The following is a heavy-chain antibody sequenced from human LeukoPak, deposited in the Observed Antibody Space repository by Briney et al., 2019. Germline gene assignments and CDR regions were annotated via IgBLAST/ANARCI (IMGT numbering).Heavy chain of an antibody. CDR1: GYTFTSYA. Sequence: ASVKVSCKASGYTFTSYAMHWVRQAPGQRLEWMGWINACNANTKYSQASHSRVTITRDTSASTAYMELSSLRSGDMAVYYCARGRVYCSITSCHYYYMDVWGKGTTVTISS. V-gene: IGHV1-3*03. CDR2: INACNANT. CDR3: ARGRVYCSITSCHYYYMDV. J-gene: IGHJ6*03. D-gene: IGHD2-2*01.